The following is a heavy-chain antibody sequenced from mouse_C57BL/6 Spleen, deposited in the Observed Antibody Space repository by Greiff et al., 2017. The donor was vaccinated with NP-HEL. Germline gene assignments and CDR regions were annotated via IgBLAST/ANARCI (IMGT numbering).Heavy chain of an antibody. J-gene: IGHJ3*01. CDR2: IYPGNSDT. Sequence: VQLQQSGTVLARPGASVKMSCKTSGYTFTSYWMHWGKQRPGQGLDWIGAIYPGNSDTSYNQKFKGKAKLIAVTSASTAYMELSSLTNEDSAVYYCTRGDAQATEAWFAYWGQGTLVTVSA. CDR3: TRGDAQATEAWFAY. D-gene: IGHD3-2*02. V-gene: IGHV1-5*01. CDR1: GYTFTSYW.